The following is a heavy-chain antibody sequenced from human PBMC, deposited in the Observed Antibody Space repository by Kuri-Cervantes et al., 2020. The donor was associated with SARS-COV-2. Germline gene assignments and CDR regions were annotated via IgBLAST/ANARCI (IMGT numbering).Heavy chain of an antibody. J-gene: IGHJ1*01. D-gene: IGHD1-26*01. CDR3: ARDLAVGATSSEYFQH. CDR2: ISYDGSNK. Sequence: GESLKISCAASGFTFSSYGMHWVRQAPGKGLEWVAVISYDGSNKYYADSVKGRFTISRDNSKNTLYLQMNSLRAEDTAVYYCARDLAVGATSSEYFQHRGQGTLVTVSS. V-gene: IGHV3-30*03. CDR1: GFTFSSYG.